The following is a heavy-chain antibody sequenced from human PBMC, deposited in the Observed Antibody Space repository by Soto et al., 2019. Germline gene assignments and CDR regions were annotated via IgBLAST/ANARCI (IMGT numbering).Heavy chain of an antibody. J-gene: IGHJ6*02. CDR2: IYYSGST. CDR3: ARDFRAAAGHYYYYGMDV. V-gene: IGHV4-61*01. CDR1: GGSVSSGSYY. D-gene: IGHD6-13*01. Sequence: SETLSLTCTVSGGSVSSGSYYWSWIRQPPGKGLEWIGYIYYSGSTNYNPSLKSRVTISVDTSKNQFSLKLSSVTAADTAVYYCARDFRAAAGHYYYYGMDVWGQGTTVTVSS.